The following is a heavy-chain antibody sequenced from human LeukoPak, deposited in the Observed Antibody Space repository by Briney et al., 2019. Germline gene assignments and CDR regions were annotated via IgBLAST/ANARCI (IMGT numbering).Heavy chain of an antibody. D-gene: IGHD5-18*01. J-gene: IGHJ6*02. CDR3: ARRDTAMGYYYCGMDV. Sequence: ASVKVSCKASGGTFSSYAISWVRQAPGQGLEWMGGIIPIFGTANYAQKFQGRVTMTADESTSTAYMELSSLRSEDTAVYYCARRDTAMGYYYCGMDVWGQGTTVTVSS. CDR1: GGTFSSYA. V-gene: IGHV1-69*13. CDR2: IIPIFGTA.